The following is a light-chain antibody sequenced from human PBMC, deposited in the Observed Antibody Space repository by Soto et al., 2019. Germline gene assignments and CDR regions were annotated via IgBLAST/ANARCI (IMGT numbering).Light chain of an antibody. J-gene: IGLJ2*01. V-gene: IGLV6-57*04. CDR1: SGSIASNY. Sequence: NFMLTQPHSVSESPGKTVTISCTRSSGSIASNYVQWYQQRPGSAPTPVIYDDSQRPSGVPDRFSGSIDSSSNSASLTISRQKTEDEADYYCQSFDINNVVFGGGTKVTVL. CDR3: QSFDINNVV. CDR2: DDS.